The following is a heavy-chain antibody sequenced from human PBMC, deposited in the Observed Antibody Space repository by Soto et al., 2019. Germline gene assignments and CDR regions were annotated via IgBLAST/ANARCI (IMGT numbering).Heavy chain of an antibody. D-gene: IGHD4-4*01. J-gene: IGHJ4*02. CDR3: ARDLGIDDYSFGY. CDR1: GFTFSSYA. CDR2: ISYDGSNK. Sequence: GGSLRLSCAASGFTFSSYAMHWVRQAPGKGLEWVAVISYDGSNKYYADSVKGRFTISRDNSKNTLYLQMNSLRAEDTAVYYCARDLGIDDYSFGYWGQGTLVTVSS. V-gene: IGHV3-30-3*01.